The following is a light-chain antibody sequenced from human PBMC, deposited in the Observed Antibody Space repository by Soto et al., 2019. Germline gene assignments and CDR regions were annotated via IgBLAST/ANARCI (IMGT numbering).Light chain of an antibody. CDR3: QQYNSYWYT. V-gene: IGKV1-5*01. CDR1: QSISSW. J-gene: IGKJ2*01. CDR2: DAS. Sequence: DIQMTQSPSTLSASVGDRVTITCRASQSISSWLAWYQQKPGKAPKLLIYDASSLESGVPARFSGSGSVTEFTLTISSLQTDDFATYYGQQYNSYWYTFGQGTKLEIK.